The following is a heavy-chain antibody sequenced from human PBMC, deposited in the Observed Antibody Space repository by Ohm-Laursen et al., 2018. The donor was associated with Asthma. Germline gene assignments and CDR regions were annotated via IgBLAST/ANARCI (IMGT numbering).Heavy chain of an antibody. CDR1: GFTFSSYW. CDR3: ARDHRGSYLRTYYFDY. CDR2: IKQDGSEK. J-gene: IGHJ4*02. V-gene: IGHV3-7*05. D-gene: IGHD1-26*01. Sequence: SLRLSCAASGFTFSSYWMSWVRQAPGKGLEWVANIKQDGSEKYYVDSVKGRFTISRDNAKNSLYLQMNSLRAEDTAVYYCARDHRGSYLRTYYFDYWGQGTLVTVSS.